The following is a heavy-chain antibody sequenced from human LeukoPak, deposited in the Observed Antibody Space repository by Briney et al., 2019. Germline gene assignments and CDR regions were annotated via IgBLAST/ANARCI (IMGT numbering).Heavy chain of an antibody. CDR1: GFTFGDYA. D-gene: IGHD3-16*01. CDR2: IRSKAYGGTT. Sequence: QPGRSLRLSCTASGFTFGDYAMSWVRQAPGKGLEWGGFIRSKAYGGTTEYAASVKGRFTISRDDSKSIAYLQMNSLKTEDTAVYYCTRWGYYYGMDVWSQGTTVTVSS. J-gene: IGHJ6*02. V-gene: IGHV3-49*04. CDR3: TRWGYYYGMDV.